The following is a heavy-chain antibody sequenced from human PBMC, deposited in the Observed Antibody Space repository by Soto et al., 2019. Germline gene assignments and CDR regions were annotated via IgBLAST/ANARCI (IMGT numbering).Heavy chain of an antibody. Sequence: EVQLVESGGGLVQPGGSLRLSCVASGFTFSNSWMSWVRHIPGKGLEWMANITPHGNEKHYADSVKGRFTISRDNAKNILYMRMSRLRADDTAVYYCARDSGSGSPGGQGTLVTVSA. V-gene: IGHV3-7*03. CDR3: ARDSGSGSP. CDR1: GFTFSNSW. J-gene: IGHJ4*02. CDR2: ITPHGNEK. D-gene: IGHD3-10*01.